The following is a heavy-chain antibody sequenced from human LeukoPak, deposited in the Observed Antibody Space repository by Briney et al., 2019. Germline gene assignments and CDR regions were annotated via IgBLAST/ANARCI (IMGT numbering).Heavy chain of an antibody. V-gene: IGHV3-30*18. CDR1: GFTFSSYG. Sequence: GSLRLSCAASGFTFSSYGMHWVRQAPGKGLEWVAVISYDGSNKYYADSVKGRFTISRDNSKSTLYLQMNSLRAEDTAVYYCAKDRRTYGSGSYYFDYWGQGTLVTVSS. D-gene: IGHD3-10*01. J-gene: IGHJ4*02. CDR3: AKDRRTYGSGSYYFDY. CDR2: ISYDGSNK.